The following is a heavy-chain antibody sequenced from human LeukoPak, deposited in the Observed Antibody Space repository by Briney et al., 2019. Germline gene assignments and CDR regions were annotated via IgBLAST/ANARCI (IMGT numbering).Heavy chain of an antibody. CDR3: VRGPYCSSTTCSPHV. CDR1: GYTFTSYD. Sequence: ASVKVSCKASGYTFTSYDIHWVRQAPGQGLEWMGWINPNSGGTNYTQKFQGRVTMTRDTSISTAYMELSRLKSDDTAVYFCVRGPYCSSTTCSPHVWGQGTLVTVSS. D-gene: IGHD2-2*01. V-gene: IGHV1-2*02. J-gene: IGHJ4*02. CDR2: INPNSGGT.